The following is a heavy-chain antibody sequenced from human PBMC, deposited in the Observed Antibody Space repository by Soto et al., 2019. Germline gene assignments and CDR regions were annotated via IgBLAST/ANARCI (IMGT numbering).Heavy chain of an antibody. CDR2: IKTDGSEQ. D-gene: IGHD3-10*01. CDR3: SRENWFQDY. J-gene: IGHJ4*02. V-gene: IGHV3-7*03. Sequence: GGSLRLSCAASGFTFSTYCMTWVPQAPGKGLEWVASIKTDGSEQYYVDSVNGRFTISRDNAKNSLYLQMNSLRAGDTALYYCSRENWFQDYWGQGTRVTVSS. CDR1: GFTFSTYC.